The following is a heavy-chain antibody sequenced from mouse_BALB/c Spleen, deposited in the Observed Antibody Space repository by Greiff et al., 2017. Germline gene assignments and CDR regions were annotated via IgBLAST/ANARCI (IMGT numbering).Heavy chain of an antibody. CDR1: GFTFSSFG. CDR2: ISSGSSTI. CDR3: AREYYDYAWFAY. D-gene: IGHD2-4*01. V-gene: IGHV5-17*02. Sequence: EVMLVASGGGLVQPGGSRKLSCAASGFTFSSFGMHWVRQAPEKGLEWVAYISSGSSTIYYADTVKGRFTISRDNPKNTLFLQMTSLRSEDTAMYYCAREYYDYAWFAYWGQGTLVTVSA. J-gene: IGHJ3*01.